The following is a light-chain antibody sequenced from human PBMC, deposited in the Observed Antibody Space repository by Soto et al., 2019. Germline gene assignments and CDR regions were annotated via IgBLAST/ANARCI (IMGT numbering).Light chain of an antibody. CDR1: QGISSS. Sequence: DIQMTQSPSSLSASVGDTVTITCRASQGISSSLAWYQQKAWKGPDLLIYAASTLQSGVPSHFSGSGSGTDFTLSISSLQPEDVATYSCQGAHSPPFTFGPGTRVEI. CDR3: QGAHSPPFT. CDR2: AAS. J-gene: IGKJ3*01. V-gene: IGKV1-27*01.